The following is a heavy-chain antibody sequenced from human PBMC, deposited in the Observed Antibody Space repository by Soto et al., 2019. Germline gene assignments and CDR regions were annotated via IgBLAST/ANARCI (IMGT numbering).Heavy chain of an antibody. CDR2: ITINGNT. CDR1: GAYISDFS. J-gene: IGHJ1*01. CDR3: ARETGENWTYEAH. V-gene: IGHV4-4*07. Sequence: AETLSLTCRVSGAYISDFSWSFIRQPAGKGLEWIGRITINGNTQKNPSFKSRVTMSIDTSRNHFSLNLQSATAADTALYYCARETGENWTYEAHWGPGTLVTVSS. D-gene: IGHD1-7*01.